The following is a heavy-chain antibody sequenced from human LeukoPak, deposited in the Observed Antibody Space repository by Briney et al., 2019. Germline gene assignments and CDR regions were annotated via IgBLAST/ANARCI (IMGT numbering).Heavy chain of an antibody. CDR3: ASTPNVWTRGPKIDY. J-gene: IGHJ4*02. CDR2: IKEDSDEK. V-gene: IGHV3-7*01. Sequence: GGSLRLSCAVSGFTFSDYWMTWVRQAPGKGLEWVANIKEDSDEKYYVDSVKGRFTISRDNAKNSVYLQMNSLRVEDTAVYYCASTPNVWTRGPKIDYWGQGTLVTVSS. D-gene: IGHD3/OR15-3a*01. CDR1: GFTFSDYW.